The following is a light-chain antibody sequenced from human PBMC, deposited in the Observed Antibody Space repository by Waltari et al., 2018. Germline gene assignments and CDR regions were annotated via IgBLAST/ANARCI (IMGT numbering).Light chain of an antibody. V-gene: IGKV3-15*01. CDR3: QHYNNLPLT. J-gene: IGKJ4*01. Sequence: EIVMTQSPATLSVSPGERATLSCRASQSVSSKLAWYQQRPGQAPRLLIHGASTRATGIPARFTGSGSGTEFTLTISSLQSEDFAVYFCQHYNNLPLTFGGGTKVEI. CDR1: QSVSSK. CDR2: GAS.